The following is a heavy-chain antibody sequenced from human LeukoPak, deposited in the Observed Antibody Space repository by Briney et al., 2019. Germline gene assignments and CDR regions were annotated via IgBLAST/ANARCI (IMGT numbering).Heavy chain of an antibody. D-gene: IGHD3-22*01. CDR2: IYYSGST. Sequence: SETLSLTCTVSGGSISSYYWSWIRQPPGKGLEWIGYIYYSGSTNYNPSLKSRVTISVDTSKNQFSLKLSSVTAADTAVYYCARQVGDGYYYAPLDYWGQGTLVTVSS. CDR3: ARQVGDGYYYAPLDY. V-gene: IGHV4-59*08. J-gene: IGHJ4*02. CDR1: GGSISSYY.